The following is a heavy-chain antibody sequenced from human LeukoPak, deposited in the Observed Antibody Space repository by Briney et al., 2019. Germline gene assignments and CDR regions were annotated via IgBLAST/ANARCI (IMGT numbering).Heavy chain of an antibody. J-gene: IGHJ4*02. CDR1: GFTFSSYW. Sequence: GGSLRLSCAASGFTFSSYWMSWVRQAPGKGLEWVANIKQDGSEKYYVDSVKGRFTISRDNAKNSLYLQMNSLRAEDTAVYYCAREVYNVVVPAATHFDYWGQGTLVTVSS. V-gene: IGHV3-7*01. CDR2: IKQDGSEK. D-gene: IGHD2-2*01. CDR3: AREVYNVVVPAATHFDY.